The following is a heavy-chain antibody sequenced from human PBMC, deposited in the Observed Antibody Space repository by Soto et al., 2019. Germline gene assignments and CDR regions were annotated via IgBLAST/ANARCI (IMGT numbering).Heavy chain of an antibody. CDR2: IYTGGST. J-gene: IGHJ4*02. V-gene: IGHV3-53*01. Sequence: PGGSLSLSCGGSGFTVSTNYMSCVRQSPGKGLEWVSVIYTGGSTYYADSVKGRFTISRDNSKNRLFLQMNSLRAEDTAIYDCAKCMGSSWIGVIDNWGQGTLVTVSS. D-gene: IGHD6-13*01. CDR3: AKCMGSSWIGVIDN. CDR1: GFTVSTNY.